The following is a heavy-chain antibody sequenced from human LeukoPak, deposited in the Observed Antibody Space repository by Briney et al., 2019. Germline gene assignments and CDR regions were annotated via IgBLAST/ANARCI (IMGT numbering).Heavy chain of an antibody. V-gene: IGHV1-46*01. J-gene: IGHJ5*02. CDR1: GYTFTSHY. CDR3: ARVGSSGYYEFGP. Sequence: ASVKVSCKASGYTFTSHYMHWVRQAPGQGLEWMGIINPSGGSTSYAQKFQGRVTMTRDTSTSTVYMELSSLRSEDTAVYYCARVGSSGYYEFGPWGQGTLVTVSS. D-gene: IGHD3-22*01. CDR2: INPSGGST.